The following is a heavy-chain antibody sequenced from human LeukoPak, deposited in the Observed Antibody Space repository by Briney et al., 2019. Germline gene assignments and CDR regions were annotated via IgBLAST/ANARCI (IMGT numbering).Heavy chain of an antibody. CDR2: SNEDGSEK. Sequence: GGSLRLSCAAAGVTLSSHWRSLVRQPPGKGLEWVANSNEDGSEKYHLDAVKGRFTISRDNAKNSLYLQMNSLRAEDTAVYYCARDTVTAFDVRWFDPWGQGTLVTVSS. CDR1: GVTLSSHW. CDR3: ARDTVTAFDVRWFDP. D-gene: IGHD4-11*01. V-gene: IGHV3-7*01. J-gene: IGHJ5*02.